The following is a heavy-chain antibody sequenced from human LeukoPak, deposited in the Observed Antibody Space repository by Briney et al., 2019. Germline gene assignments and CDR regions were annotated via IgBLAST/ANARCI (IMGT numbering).Heavy chain of an antibody. CDR2: ISWNSGSI. CDR1: GFTFDDYA. J-gene: IGHJ3*02. D-gene: IGHD5-12*01. CDR3: AKGFPVPTITGGAFDI. Sequence: GGSLRLSCAASGFTFDDYAMHWVRQAPGKGLEWVSGISWNSGSIGYADSVKGRFTISRDNAKNSLYQQMNSLRAEDMALYYCAKGFPVPTITGGAFDIWGQGTMVTVSS. V-gene: IGHV3-9*03.